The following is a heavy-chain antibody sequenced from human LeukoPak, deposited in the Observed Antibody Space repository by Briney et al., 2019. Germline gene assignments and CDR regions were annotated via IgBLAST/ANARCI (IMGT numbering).Heavy chain of an antibody. CDR2: ISAYNGNA. CDR1: VYTFTRYG. Sequence: ASVTVSFKSSVYTFTRYGVSWVRQAPGQGLEWMGWISAYNGNANYVQRLQGRVTLTTDTSTTTAYMELRSLTSDDTAVYYCAREAYTTGADYWGQGTLVTVSS. CDR3: AREAYTTGADY. D-gene: IGHD3-16*01. J-gene: IGHJ4*02. V-gene: IGHV1-18*01.